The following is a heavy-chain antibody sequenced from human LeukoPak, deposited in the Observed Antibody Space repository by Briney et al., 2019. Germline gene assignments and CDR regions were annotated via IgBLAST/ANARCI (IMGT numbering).Heavy chain of an antibody. CDR1: GFTFSSYE. J-gene: IGHJ6*03. CDR2: ISSSGSTI. Sequence: PGGSLRLSCAASGFTFSSYEMNWVRQAPGKGLEWVSYISSSGSTIYYADSVKGRFTISRDNAKNSLYLQMNSLRGEDTAVYYCARAPGYSSGWYSHYYMDVWGKGTTVTVSS. D-gene: IGHD6-19*01. V-gene: IGHV3-48*03. CDR3: ARAPGYSSGWYSHYYMDV.